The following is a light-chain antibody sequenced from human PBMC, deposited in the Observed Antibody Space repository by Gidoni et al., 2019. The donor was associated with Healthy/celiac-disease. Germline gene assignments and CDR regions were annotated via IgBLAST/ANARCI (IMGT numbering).Light chain of an antibody. CDR2: GAS. CDR1: QSVSSSY. CDR3: QQYGSSPGT. J-gene: IGKJ1*01. Sequence: EIVLTQSPGTLSLYPGERATLSCRASQSVSSSYLAWYQQKPGQAPRLLIYGASSRATGIPDRFSGSGSGTDCTLTISRLEPEDFAVYYCQQYGSSPGTFGQGTKVEIK. V-gene: IGKV3-20*01.